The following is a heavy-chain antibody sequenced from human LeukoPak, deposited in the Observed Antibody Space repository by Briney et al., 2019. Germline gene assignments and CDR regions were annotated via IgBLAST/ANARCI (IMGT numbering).Heavy chain of an antibody. Sequence: PGGSLRLSCAASGFTASSRTMIWVRQAPGKGLECVSYIRSDTTTEYAEYVKGRFTISRDDSKTTVYLQMNSLRVEDTSVYYCARRRGGYGDGDFVYWGQGTLVTVSS. CDR2: IRSDTTT. D-gene: IGHD4-17*01. CDR1: GFTASSRT. V-gene: IGHV3-66*04. J-gene: IGHJ4*02. CDR3: ARRRGGYGDGDFVY.